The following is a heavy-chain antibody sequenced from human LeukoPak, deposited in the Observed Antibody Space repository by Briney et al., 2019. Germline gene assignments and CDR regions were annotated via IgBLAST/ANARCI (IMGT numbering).Heavy chain of an antibody. J-gene: IGHJ4*02. D-gene: IGHD3-10*01. V-gene: IGHV4-39*07. Sequence: PSETLSLTCTVAGGSISSSSYYWGCIRQPPGKGLECIGSIYYSGSTYYNPSLKSRVTISVDTSKNQFSLKLSSVTAADTAVYYCARAERITMVRGVMYYFDYWGQGTLVTVSS. CDR1: GGSISSSSYY. CDR3: ARAERITMVRGVMYYFDY. CDR2: IYYSGST.